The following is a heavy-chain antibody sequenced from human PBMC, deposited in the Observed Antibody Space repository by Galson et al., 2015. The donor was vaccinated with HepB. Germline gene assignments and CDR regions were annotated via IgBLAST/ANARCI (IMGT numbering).Heavy chain of an antibody. V-gene: IGHV3-30*04. CDR3: ARDSEAYCGGDCYSIGY. J-gene: IGHJ4*02. CDR2: ISYDGSNK. D-gene: IGHD2-21*02. Sequence: SLRLSCAASGFTFSSYAMHWVRQAPGKRLEWVAVISYDGSNKYYADSVKGRFTISRDNSKNTLYLQMNSLRAEDTAVYYCARDSEAYCGGDCYSIGYWGQGTLVTVSS. CDR1: GFTFSSYA.